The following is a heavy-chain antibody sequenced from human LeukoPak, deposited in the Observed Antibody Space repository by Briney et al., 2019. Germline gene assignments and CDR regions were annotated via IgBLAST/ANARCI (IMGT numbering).Heavy chain of an antibody. CDR1: GGSVSSGSYY. CDR3: ASSRAGTPFDY. V-gene: IGHV4-61*01. J-gene: IGHJ4*02. Sequence: SETLSLTCTVSGGSVSSGSYYWSWIRQPPGKGLEWIGYIYYSGSTNYNPSLKSRVTISVDTSKIQFSLKLSSVTAADTAVYYCASSRAGTPFDYWGQGTLVTVSS. D-gene: IGHD6-19*01. CDR2: IYYSGST.